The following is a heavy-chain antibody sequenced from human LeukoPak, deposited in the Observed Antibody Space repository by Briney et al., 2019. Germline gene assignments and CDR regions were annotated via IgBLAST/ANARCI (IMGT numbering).Heavy chain of an antibody. CDR1: GDSVSSNSAT. Sequence: SQTLSLTCAISGDSVSSNSATLNWIRQSPSRGLEWLGRTYYRSKWYNDYAVSVKSRITINPDTSKNQFYLQLNSVTPEDTAVYYCARDPGIAVAGSDYWGQGTLVTVSS. V-gene: IGHV6-1*01. D-gene: IGHD6-19*01. CDR2: TYYRSKWYN. J-gene: IGHJ4*02. CDR3: ARDPGIAVAGSDY.